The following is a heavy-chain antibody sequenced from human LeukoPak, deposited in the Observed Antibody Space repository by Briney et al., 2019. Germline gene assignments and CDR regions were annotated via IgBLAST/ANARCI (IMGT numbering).Heavy chain of an antibody. Sequence: SETLSLNCTVSGASLSGDYFWGWTRQSPGKGLEWIGSMHYIGAAYHNPSLRSRVTVSLDTSKTQFSLKLSSVTAADTAVYYCAAGAYYYYMDVCGKGTTVTVSS. V-gene: IGHV4-38-2*02. CDR2: MHYIGAA. D-gene: IGHD3-10*01. J-gene: IGHJ6*03. CDR1: GASLSGDYF. CDR3: AAGAYYYYMDV.